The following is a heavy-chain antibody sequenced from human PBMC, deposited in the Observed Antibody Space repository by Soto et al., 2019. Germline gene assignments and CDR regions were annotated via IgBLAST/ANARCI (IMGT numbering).Heavy chain of an antibody. V-gene: IGHV4-34*01. CDR2: INHSGST. Sequence: SETLSLTCAVYGGSFSGYYWSWIRQPPGKGLEWIGEINHSGSTNYNPSLKSRVTISVDTSKNQFSLKLSSVTAADTAVYYCARGGYDFWSGYDFDYWGQGTLVTVSS. J-gene: IGHJ4*02. D-gene: IGHD3-3*01. CDR3: ARGGYDFWSGYDFDY. CDR1: GGSFSGYY.